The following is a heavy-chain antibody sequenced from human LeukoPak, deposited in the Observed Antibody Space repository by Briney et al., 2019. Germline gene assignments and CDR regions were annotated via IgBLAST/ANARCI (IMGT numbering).Heavy chain of an antibody. CDR2: ISSRGSAI. V-gene: IGHV3-48*03. Sequence: PGGSLRLFCAASGFIFSSYEMNWVRQAPGKGLEWMSYISSRGSAIYYADSVKGRFTISRNNAKNFLYLQMNSLRAEDTAVYYCAQCYSSAYYYWGQGTLVTVSS. CDR1: GFIFSSYE. J-gene: IGHJ4*02. CDR3: AQCYSSAYYY. D-gene: IGHD3-22*01.